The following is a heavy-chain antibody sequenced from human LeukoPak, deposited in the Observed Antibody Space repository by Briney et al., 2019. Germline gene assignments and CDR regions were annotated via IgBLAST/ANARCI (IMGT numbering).Heavy chain of an antibody. CDR1: GFTFSSYS. V-gene: IGHV3-21*01. CDR3: AVPGIAVAGTGSPDY. CDR2: ISSSSSYI. J-gene: IGHJ4*02. D-gene: IGHD6-19*01. Sequence: GGSLRLSCAASGFTFSSYSMNWVRQAPGKGLEWVSSISSSSSYIYYADSVKGRFTISRDNAKNSLYLQMNSLRAEDTAVYYCAVPGIAVAGTGSPDYWGQGTLVTVSS.